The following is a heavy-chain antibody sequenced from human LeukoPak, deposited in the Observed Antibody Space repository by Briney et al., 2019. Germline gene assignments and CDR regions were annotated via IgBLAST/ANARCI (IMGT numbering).Heavy chain of an antibody. D-gene: IGHD3-3*01. V-gene: IGHV4-39*07. CDR1: GGSISSSSYY. CDR2: IYYSGST. CDR3: ARESYDFWSGYYYWYFDL. Sequence: PSETLSLTCTVSGGSISSSSYYWGWIRQPPGKGLEWIGSIYYSGSTYYNPSLKSRVTISVDTSKNQFSLKLSSVTAADTAVYYCARESYDFWSGYYYWYFDLWGRGTLVTVSS. J-gene: IGHJ2*01.